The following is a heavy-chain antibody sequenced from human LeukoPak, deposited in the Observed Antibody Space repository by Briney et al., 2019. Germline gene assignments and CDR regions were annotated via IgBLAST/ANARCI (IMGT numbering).Heavy chain of an antibody. CDR2: IYSGGNT. D-gene: IGHD3-10*01. CDR1: GFTVSSKY. CDR3: SGGVVPGVSAFDI. Sequence: PGGSLRLSCAASGFTVSSKYMSWVRQAPGKGLEWVSVIYSGGNTYYADSVKGRFTISRDNSKNTLYLQMNSLRAEDTDVYYCSGGVVPGVSAFDILGQGTMVTVPS. V-gene: IGHV3-66*01. J-gene: IGHJ3*02.